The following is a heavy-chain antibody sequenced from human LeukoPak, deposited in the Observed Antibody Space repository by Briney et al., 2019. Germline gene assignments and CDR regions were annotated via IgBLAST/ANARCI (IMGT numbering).Heavy chain of an antibody. CDR3: ARVVVVTASDAFDI. CDR2: IGTAGDT. CDR1: GFTFSSYD. D-gene: IGHD2-21*02. V-gene: IGHV3-13*01. J-gene: IGHJ3*02. Sequence: GGSLRLSCAASGFTFSSYDMHWVRQATGKGLEWVSAIGTAGDTYYPGSVKGRFTISRENAKNSLYLQMNSLRAGDTAVYYCARVVVVTASDAFDIWGQGTMVTVSS.